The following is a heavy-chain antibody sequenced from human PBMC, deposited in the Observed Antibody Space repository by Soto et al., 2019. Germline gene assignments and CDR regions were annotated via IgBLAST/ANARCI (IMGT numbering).Heavy chain of an antibody. CDR1: GGTFSNYP. D-gene: IGHD5-12*01. Sequence: VQLVQSGAEVKKPGSSVKVSCKASGGTFSNYPISWVRQAPGQGLEWMGGIIPIFGTVNYAQKFQGRVTITADESTSTADMELSSLRSEDTAVYYCARGNHRWLQLWYFDLWGRGTLVTVSS. V-gene: IGHV1-69*12. CDR2: IIPIFGTV. CDR3: ARGNHRWLQLWYFDL. J-gene: IGHJ2*01.